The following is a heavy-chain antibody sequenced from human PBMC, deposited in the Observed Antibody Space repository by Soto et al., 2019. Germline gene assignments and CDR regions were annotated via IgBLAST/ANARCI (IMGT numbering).Heavy chain of an antibody. V-gene: IGHV3-23*01. CDR2: ISTPGDRT. CDR1: GFAFSGYA. D-gene: IGHD7-27*01. CDR3: AKDLRGDDLGRDY. Sequence: EVQMLQTGGGLVQPGGSLRLSCEASGFAFSGYAMSWVRQAPGRGLEWVSAISTPGDRTYYADPVKGRFTISGDNSKNTLYLQMHSLRAEDTAVYYCAKDLRGDDLGRDYWGQGALVTVSS. J-gene: IGHJ4*02.